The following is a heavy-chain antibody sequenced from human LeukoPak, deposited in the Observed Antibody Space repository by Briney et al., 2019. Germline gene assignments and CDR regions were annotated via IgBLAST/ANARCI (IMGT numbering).Heavy chain of an antibody. CDR2: ISWNSGNL. Sequence: AGGSLRLSCAASGFTFDDYAMHWVRQATGKGLEWVSGISWNSGNLVYADSVKGRFTISRDNAKNSLYLQMNSLRAEDTALYYCAKGYRTGRWLPLDYWGQGTLVTVSS. J-gene: IGHJ4*02. D-gene: IGHD5-24*01. CDR3: AKGYRTGRWLPLDY. CDR1: GFTFDDYA. V-gene: IGHV3-9*01.